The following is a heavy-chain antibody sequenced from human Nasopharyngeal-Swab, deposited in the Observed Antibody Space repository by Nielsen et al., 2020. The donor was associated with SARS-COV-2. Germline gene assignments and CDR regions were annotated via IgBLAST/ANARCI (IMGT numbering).Heavy chain of an antibody. D-gene: IGHD5-18*01. J-gene: IGHJ4*02. V-gene: IGHV3-7*01. CDR1: GFTFSSYA. CDR2: IKQDGSEK. Sequence: GESLKISCAASGFTFSSYAMHWVRQAPGKGLEWVANIKQDGSEKYYVDSVKGRFTISRDNAKNSLYLQMNSLRAEDTAVYYCAANTAMVSSLDYWGQGTLVTVSS. CDR3: AANTAMVSSLDY.